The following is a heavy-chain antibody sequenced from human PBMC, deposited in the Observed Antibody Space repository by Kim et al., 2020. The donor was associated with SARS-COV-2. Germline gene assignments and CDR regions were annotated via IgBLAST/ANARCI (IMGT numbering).Heavy chain of an antibody. Sequence: GESLKISCKGSGYSFTSYWIRWVRQMPGKGLEWMGRIDPSDSYTNYSPSFQGHVTISADKSISTAYLQWSSLKASDTAMYYCAREYSSSPQPTGFYGMDVWGQGTTVTVSS. CDR2: IDPSDSYT. J-gene: IGHJ6*02. CDR1: GYSFTSYW. V-gene: IGHV5-10-1*01. D-gene: IGHD6-13*01. CDR3: AREYSSSPQPTGFYGMDV.